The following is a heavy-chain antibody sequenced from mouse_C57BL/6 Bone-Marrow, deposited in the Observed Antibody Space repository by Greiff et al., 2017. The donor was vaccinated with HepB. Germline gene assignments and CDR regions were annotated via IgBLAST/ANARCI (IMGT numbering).Heavy chain of an antibody. CDR1: GFTFSDYY. Sequence: EVKVVESEGGLVQPGSSMKLSCTASGFTFSDYYMAWVRQVPEKGLEWVANINYDGSSTYYLDSLKSRFIISRDNAKNILYLQMSSLKSEDTATYYCARDRGGDYWGQGTSVTVSS. D-gene: IGHD3-1*01. CDR3: ARDRGGDY. CDR2: INYDGSST. V-gene: IGHV5-16*01. J-gene: IGHJ4*01.